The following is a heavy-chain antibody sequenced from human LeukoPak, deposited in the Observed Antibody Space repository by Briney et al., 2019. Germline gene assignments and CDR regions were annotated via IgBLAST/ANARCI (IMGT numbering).Heavy chain of an antibody. D-gene: IGHD2-15*01. V-gene: IGHV1-18*01. CDR1: GYTFTSYG. J-gene: IGHJ1*01. Sequence: ASVKVSCKASGYTFTSYGISWVRQAPGQGLEWMGWISAYNGNTNYAQKLQGRVTMTTDTSTSTAYMELRSLRSDDTAVYYCASGQVVVAATPQGNEYFQHWGQGTLVTVSS. CDR2: ISAYNGNT. CDR3: ASGQVVVAATPQGNEYFQH.